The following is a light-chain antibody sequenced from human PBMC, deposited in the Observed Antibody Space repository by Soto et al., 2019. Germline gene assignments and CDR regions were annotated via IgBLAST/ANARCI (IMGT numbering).Light chain of an antibody. CDR3: QQYGSSPPIT. CDR2: GAS. V-gene: IGKV3-20*01. J-gene: IGKJ5*01. Sequence: EIVLSHTPRTLSLSPGGRATPSRGGSQSVTSSYLAWWQQNPGQAPRLLIYGASTRATGIPARFSGSGSGTDFTLTISRLEPEDSAVYYCQQYGSSPPITFGQGTQLEIK. CDR1: QSVTSSY.